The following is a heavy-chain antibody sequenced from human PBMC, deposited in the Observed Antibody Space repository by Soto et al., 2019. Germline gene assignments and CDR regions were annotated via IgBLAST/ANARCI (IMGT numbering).Heavy chain of an antibody. D-gene: IGHD3-22*01. CDR3: ARRGYCYDSEDAFDI. CDR2: IYYSGST. V-gene: IGHV4-61*01. CDR1: GGSVSSGSYY. J-gene: IGHJ3*02. Sequence: QVQLQESGPGLVKPSETLSLTCTVSGGSVSSGSYYWSWIRQPPGKGLEWIGYIYYSGSTNYNPSLNSRVTISVDTAKNKFSLKLSSVTAADTAVYYCARRGYCYDSEDAFDIWGQGTMVTVSS.